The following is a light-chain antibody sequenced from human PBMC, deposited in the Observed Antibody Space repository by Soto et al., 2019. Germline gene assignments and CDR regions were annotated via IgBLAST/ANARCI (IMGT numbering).Light chain of an antibody. Sequence: DIQMTQSPSSLSASVGDRVTITCRASEGSSNYLAWYQQKPGKVPKLLIYAVSTLQSGVPSRFSGSGSGTDFTLTISSLQREDGATYYCQTYNSGPLLTFGGGTKVESK. V-gene: IGKV1-27*01. CDR2: AVS. J-gene: IGKJ4*01. CDR1: EGSSNY. CDR3: QTYNSGPLLT.